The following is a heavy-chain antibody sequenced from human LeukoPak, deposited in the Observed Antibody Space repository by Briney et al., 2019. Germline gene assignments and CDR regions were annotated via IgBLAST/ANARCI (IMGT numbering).Heavy chain of an antibody. V-gene: IGHV1-46*01. D-gene: IGHD3-22*01. CDR1: GYTFTSYY. Sequence: GASVKVSCKASGYTFTSYYMHWVRQAPGQGLEWMGIINPSGGSTSYAQKFQGRATMTRDTSTSTVYMELSSLRSEDTAVYYCARGSPPYYYDSSALDYWGQGTLVTVSS. CDR3: ARGSPPYYYDSSALDY. CDR2: INPSGGST. J-gene: IGHJ4*02.